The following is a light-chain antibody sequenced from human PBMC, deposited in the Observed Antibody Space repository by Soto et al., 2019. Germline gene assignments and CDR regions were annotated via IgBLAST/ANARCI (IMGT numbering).Light chain of an antibody. CDR1: SSNIGRNT. CDR3: AVWDDSLNVL. CDR2: SNS. V-gene: IGLV1-44*01. Sequence: QSVLTQPPSASGTPGQRVTISCSGSSSNIGRNTVNWYRQLPGTAPKLLLYSNSQRPSGVPDRFSGSKSGSSASLAISGLQSEDEADYYCAVWDDSLNVLFGGGTKLTVL. J-gene: IGLJ3*02.